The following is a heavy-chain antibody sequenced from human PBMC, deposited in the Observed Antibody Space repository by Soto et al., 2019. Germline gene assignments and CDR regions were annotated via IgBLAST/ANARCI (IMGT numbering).Heavy chain of an antibody. J-gene: IGHJ4*02. CDR2: IYRDGAT. D-gene: IGHD6-6*01. V-gene: IGHV4-39*01. Sequence: QLRLQESGPGLVKPSETLSLICTVSGGSIISSPDWWGWVRQPPGKGPEWIASIYRDGATYYNPSLNSRVTAFVDSSKNQFSLRLTSVTAADTAIYYCARLAGSSFFTYWGQGTRVTVSS. CDR1: GGSIISSPDW. CDR3: ARLAGSSFFTY.